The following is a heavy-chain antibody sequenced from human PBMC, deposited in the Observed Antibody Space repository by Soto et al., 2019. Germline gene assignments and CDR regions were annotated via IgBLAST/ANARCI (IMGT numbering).Heavy chain of an antibody. CDR2: INPSGGTT. CDR3: ARLSPRYYHYGMDV. Sequence: QVQLAQSGAEVKKPGASVKVSCKASGYPFVSYYILWVRQAPGQGLEWMGMINPSGGTTNHAQKFQGRVTMTRDTSTRTAYMELSSLRSEDTGVNDCARLSPRYYHYGMDVWGQGTTVTVSS. J-gene: IGHJ6*02. CDR1: GYPFVSYY. D-gene: IGHD2-15*01. V-gene: IGHV1-46*01.